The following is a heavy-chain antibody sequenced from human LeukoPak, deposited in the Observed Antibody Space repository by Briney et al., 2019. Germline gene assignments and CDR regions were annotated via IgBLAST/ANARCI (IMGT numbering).Heavy chain of an antibody. D-gene: IGHD1-26*01. CDR3: AKAGSIRFDY. CDR1: RFTFGNSA. V-gene: IGHV3-23*01. CDR2: SSGSGGGT. Sequence: PGGSLRLSCSAYRFTFGNSAMRWVRQARGKRLEWVSGSSGSGGGTYYADSVKGRFTISRDNSKNTLYLQMNSLRAEDTAVYYCAKAGSIRFDYWGQGTLVTVSS. J-gene: IGHJ4*02.